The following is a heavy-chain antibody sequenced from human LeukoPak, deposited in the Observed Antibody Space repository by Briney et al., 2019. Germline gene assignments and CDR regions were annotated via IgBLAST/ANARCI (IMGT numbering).Heavy chain of an antibody. Sequence: ASVKVSCKASGYTFTSYGISWVRQAPGQGLEWMGWISAYNGNTNYAQKLQGGVTMTTDTSTSTAYMELRSLRSDDTAVYYCARSGGSGYSSSWYGDYWGQGTLVTVSS. CDR1: GYTFTSYG. J-gene: IGHJ4*02. CDR3: ARSGGSGYSSSWYGDY. D-gene: IGHD6-13*01. CDR2: ISAYNGNT. V-gene: IGHV1-18*01.